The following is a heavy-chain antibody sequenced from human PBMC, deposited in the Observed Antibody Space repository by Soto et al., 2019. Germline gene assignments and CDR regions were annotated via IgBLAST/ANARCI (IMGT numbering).Heavy chain of an antibody. D-gene: IGHD3-9*01. V-gene: IGHV3-21*01. CDR3: ARVGTGSSTPLDI. CDR1: GFISTKST. J-gene: IGHJ3*02. Sequence: PGGSLRLSCVASGFISTKSTMNWVRQAPGKGLEWVSSITSASDYIFYADSVKGRFTISRDNANNSLYLQMNSLRAEDTAVYYCARVGTGSSTPLDIWGQGTMVTVSS. CDR2: ITSASDYI.